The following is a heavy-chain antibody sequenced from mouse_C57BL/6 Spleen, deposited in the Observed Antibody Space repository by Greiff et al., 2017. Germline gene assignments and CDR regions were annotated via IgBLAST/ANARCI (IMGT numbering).Heavy chain of an antibody. J-gene: IGHJ2*01. CDR3: ARLNEARYYFDY. Sequence: QVQLKQPGTELVKPGASVKLSCKASGYTFTSYWMHWVKQRPGQGLEWIGNINPSNGGTNYNEKFKSKATLTVDKSSSTVYMQLSGLTSEDSAAYYCARLNEARYYFDYWGQGTTLTVSS. V-gene: IGHV1-53*01. CDR1: GYTFTSYW. CDR2: INPSNGGT. D-gene: IGHD1-3*01.